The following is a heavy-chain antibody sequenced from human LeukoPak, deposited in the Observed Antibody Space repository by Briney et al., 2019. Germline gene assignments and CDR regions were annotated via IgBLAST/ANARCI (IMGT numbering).Heavy chain of an antibody. CDR1: SGSISRGGYY. CDR2: IYYSGST. J-gene: IGHJ4*02. V-gene: IGHV4-61*08. D-gene: IGHD3-22*01. CDR3: ARQDSSGYYRYYDY. Sequence: SATLSLNCTVSSGSISRGGYYWSWIRQHPGKGLEWIGYIYYSGSTNYNPSLKSRVTISVDTSKNQFSLKLSSVTAADTAVYYCARQDSSGYYRYYDYWGQGTLVTVSS.